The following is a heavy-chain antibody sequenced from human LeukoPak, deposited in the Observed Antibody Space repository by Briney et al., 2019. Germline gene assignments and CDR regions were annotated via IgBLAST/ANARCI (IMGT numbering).Heavy chain of an antibody. Sequence: PSETLSLTCAVYGGSFSGCYWSWIRQPPGKGLEWIGEINHSGSTNYNPSLKSRVTISVDTSKNQFSLKLSSVTAADTAVYYCARGYSYGLDWKYYYYYYMDVWGKGTTVTVSS. CDR1: GGSFSGCY. D-gene: IGHD5-18*01. J-gene: IGHJ6*03. CDR2: INHSGST. V-gene: IGHV4-34*01. CDR3: ARGYSYGLDWKYYYYYYMDV.